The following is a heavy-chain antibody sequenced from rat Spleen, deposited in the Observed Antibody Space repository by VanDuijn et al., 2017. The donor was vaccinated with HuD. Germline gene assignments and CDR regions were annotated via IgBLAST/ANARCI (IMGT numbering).Heavy chain of an antibody. J-gene: IGHJ2*01. CDR3: VRHGYTRYYFDY. V-gene: IGHV5-25*01. D-gene: IGHD1-9*01. CDR2: INTGGSNT. Sequence: EVQLVESGGGLVQPGGSMKLSCAASGFTFSNYGMAWVRQTPTKGLEWVASINTGGSNTYYRDSVKGRFTISRDNAKSSLYLQMDSLRSEDTATYYCVRHGYTRYYFDYWGQGVMVTVSS. CDR1: GFTFSNYG.